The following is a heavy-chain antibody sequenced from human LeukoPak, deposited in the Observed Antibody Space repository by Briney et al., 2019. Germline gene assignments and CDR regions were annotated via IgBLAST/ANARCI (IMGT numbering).Heavy chain of an antibody. CDR2: VWYDGSKR. D-gene: IGHD3-10*01. CDR1: GFTFSSFG. J-gene: IGHJ4*02. Sequence: GGSLRLSCAASGFTFSSFGMHWVRQAPGKGQEWVAIVWYDGSKRYYADSVKGRFTISRDDSKNTLYLQMNSLRAEDTAVYYCARDGKGFGELLYWGQGTLVTVSS. CDR3: ARDGKGFGELLY. V-gene: IGHV3-33*01.